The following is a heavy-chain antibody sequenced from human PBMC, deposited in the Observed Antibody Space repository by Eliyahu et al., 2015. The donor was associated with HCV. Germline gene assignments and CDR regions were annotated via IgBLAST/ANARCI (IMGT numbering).Heavy chain of an antibody. CDR3: ARGGYDSSGYYLIFDY. CDR2: INHSGSP. Sequence: QVQLQQWGAGLLKPSETLSLXCAVYGGSXXGYYWSWIRQPXGKGLEWIGEINHSGSPYYNPSXRXRVTISVDTSKNQFSLNLTSVTAADTALYYCARGGYDSSGYYLIFDYWGQGTLVTVSS. CDR1: GGSXXGYY. J-gene: IGHJ4*02. V-gene: IGHV4-34*01. D-gene: IGHD3-22*01.